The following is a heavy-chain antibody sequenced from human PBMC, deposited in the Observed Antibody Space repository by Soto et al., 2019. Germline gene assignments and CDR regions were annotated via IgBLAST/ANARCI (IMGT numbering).Heavy chain of an antibody. J-gene: IGHJ5*02. CDR1: GYTFTSYG. CDR3: ATLIRYCISTSCYFQSFDP. V-gene: IGHV1-18*01. CDR2: ISAYNGNT. D-gene: IGHD2-2*01. Sequence: ASVKVSCKASGYTFTSYGISWVRQAPGQGLEWMGWISAYNGNTNYAQKLQGRVTMTTDTSTSTAYMELRSLRSDDTAVYYCATLIRYCISTSCYFQSFDPWGQGTLVTVSS.